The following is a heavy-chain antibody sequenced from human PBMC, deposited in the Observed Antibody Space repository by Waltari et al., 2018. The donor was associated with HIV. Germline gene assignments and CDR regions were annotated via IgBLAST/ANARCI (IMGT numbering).Heavy chain of an antibody. D-gene: IGHD3-16*01. CDR3: ASPISPGGMYYYGMDV. J-gene: IGHJ6*02. V-gene: IGHV1-69*12. CDR1: GDTFSSYA. CDR2: IIPVLGTT. Sequence: QVQLVQSGAEVKKPGSSVKVSCKASGDTFSSYAIRWVRQAPGQGLEWMGGIIPVLGTTNYAQKFQGRVTITADESTSTAYMELSSLRSEDTAVYYCASPISPGGMYYYGMDVWGQGTTVTVSS.